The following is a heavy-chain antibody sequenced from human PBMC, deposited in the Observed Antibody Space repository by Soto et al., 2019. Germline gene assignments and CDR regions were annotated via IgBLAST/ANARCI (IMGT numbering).Heavy chain of an antibody. CDR3: ARVNSATGSMHFDH. CDR2: ISATSTYI. V-gene: IGHV3-21*01. CDR1: TFNFTSYS. D-gene: IGHD3-10*01. Sequence: GGSLRLSCAGSTFNFTSYSLNWVRQAPGKGLEWVSSISATSTYIFYADSVKGRFTISRDNAKNSVSLQMNSLRAEDTALYYCARVNSATGSMHFDHWGQGTLVTVSS. J-gene: IGHJ4*02.